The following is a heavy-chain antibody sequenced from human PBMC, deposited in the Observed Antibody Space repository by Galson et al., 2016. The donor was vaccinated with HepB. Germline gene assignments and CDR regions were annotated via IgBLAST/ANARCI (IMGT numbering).Heavy chain of an antibody. D-gene: IGHD2-2*01. V-gene: IGHV4-4*02. CDR1: GDSISSDNW. CDR2: VLHIGAT. J-gene: IGHJ5*02. Sequence: SETLSLTCSVSGDSISSDNWWNWVRQPPGKGLEWIGEVLHIGATNYNPSLKSRVSISVDKSNNVISLRLSSVTAADTALYYCTRAKRYCTGNSCYFDPWGRGTLVTVSS. CDR3: TRAKRYCTGNSCYFDP.